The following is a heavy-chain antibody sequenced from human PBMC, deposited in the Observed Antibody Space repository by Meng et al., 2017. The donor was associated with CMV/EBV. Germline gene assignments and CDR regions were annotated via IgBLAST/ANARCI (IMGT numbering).Heavy chain of an antibody. D-gene: IGHD6-19*01. CDR3: AKHFHRFNIAVAPGY. J-gene: IGHJ4*02. CDR2: ISGSGGST. V-gene: IGHV3-23*01. CDR1: GFTFSSYA. Sequence: GESLKISCAASGFTFSSYAMSWVRQAPGKGLEWVSAISGSGGSTYYADSVKGRFTISRDNSKNTLYLQMNSLRAEDTAVYHCAKHFHRFNIAVAPGYWGQGTLVTVSS.